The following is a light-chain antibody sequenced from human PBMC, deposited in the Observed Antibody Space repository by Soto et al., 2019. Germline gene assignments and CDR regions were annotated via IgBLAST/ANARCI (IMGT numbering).Light chain of an antibody. V-gene: IGKV2D-29*01. CDR1: QSLLHSDGKTY. CDR3: MQGTQFPRT. CDR2: EAS. J-gene: IGKJ1*01. Sequence: EIVLTQTPLSLSVTPGQPASISCKSSQSLLHSDGKTYLYWYLQRPGQPPQALMYEASNRLSGVPDRFSGSGSGTDFTLKISRVEADDVGVYYCMQGTQFPRTFCQGTKAEIK.